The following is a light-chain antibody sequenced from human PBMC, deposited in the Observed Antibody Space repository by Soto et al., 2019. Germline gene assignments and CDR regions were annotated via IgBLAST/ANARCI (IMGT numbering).Light chain of an antibody. CDR1: QSVSSN. Sequence: IVMTHSPATLSVSPLERATLSCRSSQSVSSNLAWYQQKPGQAPRLLIYGASTRATGIPARFSGSGSGTEFTLTISSLQSEDFAVYYCQQYNNWPPLTFGQGTRLEIK. V-gene: IGKV3-15*01. CDR2: GAS. J-gene: IGKJ5*01. CDR3: QQYNNWPPLT.